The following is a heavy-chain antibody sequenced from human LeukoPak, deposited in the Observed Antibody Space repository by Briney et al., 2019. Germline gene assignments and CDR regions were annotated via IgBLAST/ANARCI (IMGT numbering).Heavy chain of an antibody. V-gene: IGHV4-59*01. CDR1: GGSISSYY. CDR3: ARALYYDSSGYYTIRWFDP. D-gene: IGHD3-22*01. CDR2: IYYSGST. Sequence: PSETLSLTCTVSGGSISSYYWSWIRQPPGKGLEWIGYIYYSGSTNYNPSLNSRVTISVDTSKNQFSLTLSSVTAADTAVYYCARALYYDSSGYYTIRWFDPWGQGTLVTVSS. J-gene: IGHJ5*02.